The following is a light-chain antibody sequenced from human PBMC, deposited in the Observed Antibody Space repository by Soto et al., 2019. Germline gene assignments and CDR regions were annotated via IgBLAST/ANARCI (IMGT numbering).Light chain of an antibody. CDR1: QSVLYSPNNKNY. J-gene: IGKJ2*01. CDR3: QQYYSTPHT. Sequence: DIVMTQSPDSLAVSLGERATINCKSSQSVLYSPNNKNYLAWYQQKPGQPPKLLIYWASTRESGVPDRFSGSGSGTDFTLTISSLQAEDVAVYYCQQYYSTPHTFGQGTKLEIK. V-gene: IGKV4-1*01. CDR2: WAS.